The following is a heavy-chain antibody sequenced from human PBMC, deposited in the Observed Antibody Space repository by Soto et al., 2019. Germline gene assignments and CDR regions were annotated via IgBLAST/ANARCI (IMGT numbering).Heavy chain of an antibody. Sequence: SVKVSCKASGGTFSSYAISWVRQAPGQGLEWMGGIIPIFGTANYAQKFQGRVTITADESTSTAYMELSSLRSEDTAVYYCARDLFGTTLAARPYYFDYWGQGTLVTVSS. D-gene: IGHD6-6*01. CDR1: GGTFSSYA. CDR3: ARDLFGTTLAARPYYFDY. J-gene: IGHJ4*02. V-gene: IGHV1-69*13. CDR2: IIPIFGTA.